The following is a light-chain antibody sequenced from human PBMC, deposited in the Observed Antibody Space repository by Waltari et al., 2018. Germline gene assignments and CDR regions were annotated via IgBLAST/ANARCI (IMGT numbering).Light chain of an antibody. V-gene: IGKV3-20*01. Sequence: EIVLTQSPATLSLSPGERATLSCRASESVRRSLAWYQQKPGQAPRLLIYDASSRATGIPDRFSGSGSGTDFSLSISRLEPEDFAVYYCQHYVSLPATFGQGTKVEIK. CDR3: QHYVSLPAT. CDR1: ESVRRS. J-gene: IGKJ1*01. CDR2: DAS.